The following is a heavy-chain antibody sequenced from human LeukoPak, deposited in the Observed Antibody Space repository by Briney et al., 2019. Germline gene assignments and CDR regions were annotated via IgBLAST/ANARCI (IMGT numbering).Heavy chain of an antibody. CDR2: TRYDGGNE. D-gene: IGHD4-11*01. J-gene: IGHJ4*02. V-gene: IGHV3-30*02. Sequence: GGSLRLSCAASGLPFSTYGMHWVRQAPGKGLEWVAYTRYDGGNEYYTDSVKGRFTISRDNSKNTLYLQMNSLRVEDTAVYYCVKDPPSPDSNSDYLFHYWGQGTLVTVSS. CDR1: GLPFSTYG. CDR3: VKDPPSPDSNSDYLFHY.